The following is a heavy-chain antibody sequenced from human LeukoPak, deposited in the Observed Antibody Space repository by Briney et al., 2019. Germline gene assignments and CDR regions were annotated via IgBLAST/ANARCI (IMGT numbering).Heavy chain of an antibody. Sequence: SETLSLTCTVSGGTISSYYWNWIRQPPGKGLEWVGYIHDSGSTKYNPSLKRRVAISVDTSKNQYSLNLSSVTDAATAVYYCARWYYSGWAFDYWGQGTLVTVSS. V-gene: IGHV4-59*08. CDR3: ARWYYSGWAFDY. D-gene: IGHD6-19*01. J-gene: IGHJ4*02. CDR1: GGTISSYY. CDR2: IHDSGST.